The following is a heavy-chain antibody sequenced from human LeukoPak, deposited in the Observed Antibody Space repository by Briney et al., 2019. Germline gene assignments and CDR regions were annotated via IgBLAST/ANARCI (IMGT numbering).Heavy chain of an antibody. Sequence: SETLSLTCTVSGGSISGYYWTWIRQPPGKGLEWIGSIYYSGSTNYNPSLNSRGTISVDTSKSQFSLQVRSVTAADTALYYCARGRVALSPFDIWGHGTMVTVSS. V-gene: IGHV4-59*01. D-gene: IGHD2-15*01. CDR1: GGSISGYY. J-gene: IGHJ3*02. CDR2: IYYSGST. CDR3: ARGRVALSPFDI.